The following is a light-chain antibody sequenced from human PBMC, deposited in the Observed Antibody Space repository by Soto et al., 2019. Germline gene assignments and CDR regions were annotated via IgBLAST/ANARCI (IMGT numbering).Light chain of an antibody. CDR2: GAS. Sequence: EIVLTQSPGTLSLSPGEKATLSCRASQNVSNNYLAWYQQKPGQAPRLFIYGASSRATGIPDRFSGSGSGTDFTLTISRPQPEDFAVYHCQQYGGSPLTFGGGTKVEIK. J-gene: IGKJ4*01. CDR1: QNVSNNY. CDR3: QQYGGSPLT. V-gene: IGKV3-20*01.